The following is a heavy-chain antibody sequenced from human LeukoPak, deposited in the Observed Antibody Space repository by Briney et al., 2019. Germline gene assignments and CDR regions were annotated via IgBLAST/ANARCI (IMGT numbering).Heavy chain of an antibody. CDR3: ARRRYDWGGDFAN. CDR1: GFTVSSYA. J-gene: IGHJ4*02. Sequence: GGYLRLSCAASGFTVSSYAMGWVRQAPGKGLEWVSAIGGGGTLYYADSVKGRFSISRDISKNTLLLQMNSLRAEDTAVYYCARRRYDWGGDFANWGQGTLVTVSS. D-gene: IGHD3-16*01. CDR2: IGGGGTL. V-gene: IGHV3-23*01.